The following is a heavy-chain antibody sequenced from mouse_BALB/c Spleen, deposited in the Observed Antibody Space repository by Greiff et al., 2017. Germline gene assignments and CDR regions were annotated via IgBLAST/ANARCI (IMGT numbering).Heavy chain of an antibody. J-gene: IGHJ3*01. Sequence: EVQLQQSGAELVRSGASVKLSCTASGFNIKDYYMHWVKQRPEQGLEWIGWIDPENGDTEYAPKFQGKATMTADTSSNTAYLQLSSLTSEDTAVYYCNAGTVVAPGFAYWGQGTLVTVSA. CDR3: NAGTVVAPGFAY. D-gene: IGHD1-1*01. CDR1: GFNIKDYY. V-gene: IGHV14-4*02. CDR2: IDPENGDT.